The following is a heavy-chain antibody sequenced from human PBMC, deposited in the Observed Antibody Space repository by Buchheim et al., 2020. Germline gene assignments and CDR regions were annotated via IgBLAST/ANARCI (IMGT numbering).Heavy chain of an antibody. CDR1: GFTFSSYW. Sequence: EVQLVESGGGLVQPGGSLRLSCAASGFTFSSYWMHWVRQAPGKGLVCVARINSDGRTTTYADPVKGRFTISRDNAMNTLYLQMNSLRAEDTAVYYCVTSGSYYYYAMDVWGQGTT. CDR2: INSDGRTT. V-gene: IGHV3-74*01. CDR3: VTSGSYYYYAMDV. J-gene: IGHJ6*02. D-gene: IGHD3-22*01.